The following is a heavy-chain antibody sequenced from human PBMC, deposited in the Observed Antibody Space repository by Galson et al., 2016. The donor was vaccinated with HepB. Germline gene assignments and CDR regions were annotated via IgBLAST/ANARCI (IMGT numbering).Heavy chain of an antibody. D-gene: IGHD6-19*01. V-gene: IGHV3-7*04. CDR2: IKQDGSEK. CDR1: GFTFRNYW. J-gene: IGHJ5*02. Sequence: SLRLSCADSGFTFRNYWMGWIRQAPGKGLGWVANIKQDGSEKHYVDSVKGRFTISRDNAKNSLYLQMNSLRAEDTAVYYCARGRSILERGWYWFDPWGQGTLVTVSS. CDR3: ARGRSILERGWYWFDP.